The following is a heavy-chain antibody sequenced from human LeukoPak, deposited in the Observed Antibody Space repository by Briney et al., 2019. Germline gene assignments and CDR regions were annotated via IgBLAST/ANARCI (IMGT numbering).Heavy chain of an antibody. CDR3: ARDGVVPAAMGRSWFDP. J-gene: IGHJ5*02. CDR2: IYYSGST. Sequence: SETLSLTCTVSGGSISSSSYYWGWVRQPPGKGLEWIGSIYYSGSTYYNPSLKSRVTMSVDTSKNQFSLKLSSVTAADTAVYYCARDGVVPAAMGRSWFDPWGQGTLVTVSS. CDR1: GGSISSSSYY. D-gene: IGHD2-2*01. V-gene: IGHV4-39*07.